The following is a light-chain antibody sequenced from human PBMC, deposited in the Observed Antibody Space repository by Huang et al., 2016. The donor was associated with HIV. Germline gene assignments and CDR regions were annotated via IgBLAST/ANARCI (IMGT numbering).Light chain of an antibody. CDR3: QQYDGLPYT. CDR2: EAS. Sequence: DIQMTQSQSSLSTFIGDKVTITCQASKDIGNYLNWYQQRPGKAPKLLIYEASSLETGVTSRLSGGGSGTTFTFTITNLRPEDVATYYCQQYDGLPYTFGQGTLIEI. V-gene: IGKV1-33*01. J-gene: IGKJ2*01. CDR1: KDIGNY.